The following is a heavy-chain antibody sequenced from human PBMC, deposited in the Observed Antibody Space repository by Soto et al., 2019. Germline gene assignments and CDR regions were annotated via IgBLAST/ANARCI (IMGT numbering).Heavy chain of an antibody. V-gene: IGHV4-34*01. J-gene: IGHJ5*02. Sequence: PSETLSLTCAVYGGSFSGYYGSWIRQPPGKGLEWIGEINHSGSTNYNPSLKSRVTISVDTSKNQFSLKLSSVTAADTAVYYCARRKLGDYYYGSGINWFDPWGQGTLVTVSS. CDR1: GGSFSGYY. CDR3: ARRKLGDYYYGSGINWFDP. CDR2: INHSGST. D-gene: IGHD3-10*01.